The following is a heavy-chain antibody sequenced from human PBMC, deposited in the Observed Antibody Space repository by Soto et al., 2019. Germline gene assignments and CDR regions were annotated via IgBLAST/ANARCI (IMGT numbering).Heavy chain of an antibody. CDR2: IYWDDDK. Sequence: QITLKESGPTLVKPTQTLTLTCTFSGFSLSTSGVGVGWIRQPPGKALEWLALIYWDDDKRYSPSLKSRLTITKDTSKNQVVLTMTNMDPVDTATYYCAHSCSSTMLWTSPGDAFDIWGQGTMVTVSS. J-gene: IGHJ3*02. D-gene: IGHD2-2*01. V-gene: IGHV2-5*02. CDR1: GFSLSTSGVG. CDR3: AHSCSSTMLWTSPGDAFDI.